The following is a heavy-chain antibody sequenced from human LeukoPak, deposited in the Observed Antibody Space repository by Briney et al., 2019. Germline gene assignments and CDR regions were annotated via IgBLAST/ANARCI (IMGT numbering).Heavy chain of an antibody. D-gene: IGHD3-10*01. J-gene: IGHJ5*02. Sequence: GGSLRLSCAASGFTFSSYAMHWVRQAPGKGLEWVAVISYDGSNKYYADSVKGRFTISRDNSKNTLYLQMNSLRAEDTAVYYCARDTRDSGNYWTTATFDPWGQGTLVTVSS. V-gene: IGHV3-30-3*01. CDR2: ISYDGSNK. CDR3: ARDTRDSGNYWTTATFDP. CDR1: GFTFSSYA.